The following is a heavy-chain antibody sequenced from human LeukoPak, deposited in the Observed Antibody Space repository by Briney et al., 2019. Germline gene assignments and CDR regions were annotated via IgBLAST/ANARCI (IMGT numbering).Heavy chain of an antibody. CDR3: ARDYDILTGSDY. Sequence: PSETLSLTCTVSGGSISSYYWSWIRQPPGKGLEWIGYIYYSGSTNYNPSLKSRVTISVDTSKNQFSLKLSSVTAADTAVYYCARDYDILTGSDYWGQGTLVTVSS. V-gene: IGHV4-59*08. J-gene: IGHJ4*02. D-gene: IGHD3-9*01. CDR1: GGSISSYY. CDR2: IYYSGST.